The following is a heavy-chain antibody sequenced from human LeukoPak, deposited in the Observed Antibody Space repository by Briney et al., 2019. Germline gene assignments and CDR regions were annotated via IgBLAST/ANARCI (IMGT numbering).Heavy chain of an antibody. CDR1: GASISSGNYF. Sequence: SETLSLTCSVSGASISSGNYFWNWVRQSPVKGLEWIGCISYSGTTHYNPSLKSRVTIFVDTSKNPFSLNLNSVTASDTAVYYCARSFDYWGQGTLVAVSS. J-gene: IGHJ4*02. CDR3: ARSFDY. CDR2: ISYSGTT. V-gene: IGHV4-39*01.